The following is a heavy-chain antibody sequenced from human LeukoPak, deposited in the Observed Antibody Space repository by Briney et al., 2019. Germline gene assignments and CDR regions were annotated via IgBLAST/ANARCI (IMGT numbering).Heavy chain of an antibody. CDR3: AKDRYSGWSDDAFDI. Sequence: GGSLRLSCAASGFTFSSYAMSWVRQAPGKGLGWVSTISGSGGSTYYADSVKGRFTISRDNSKNTLYLQMNSLRAEDTAVYYCAKDRYSGWSDDAFDIWGQGTMVTVSS. CDR1: GFTFSSYA. CDR2: ISGSGGST. D-gene: IGHD1-26*01. V-gene: IGHV3-23*01. J-gene: IGHJ3*02.